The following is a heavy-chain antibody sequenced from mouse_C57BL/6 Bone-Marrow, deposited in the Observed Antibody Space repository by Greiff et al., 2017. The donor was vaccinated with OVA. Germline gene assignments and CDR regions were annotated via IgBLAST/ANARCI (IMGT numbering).Heavy chain of an antibody. Sequence: DVKLQESGGGLVQPGGSMKLSCVASGFTFSNYWMNWVRQSPEKGLEWVAQIRLKSDNYATHYAESVKGRFTISRDDSKSSDYLQMNNLRAEDTGIYYCPAVFYSRFAYWGQGTLVTVSA. CDR3: PAVFYSRFAY. D-gene: IGHD1-1*01. CDR2: IRLKSDNYAT. CDR1: GFTFSNYW. V-gene: IGHV6-3*01. J-gene: IGHJ3*01.